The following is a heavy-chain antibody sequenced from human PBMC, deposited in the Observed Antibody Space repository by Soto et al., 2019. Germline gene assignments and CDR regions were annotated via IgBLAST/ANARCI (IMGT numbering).Heavy chain of an antibody. V-gene: IGHV3-23*01. Sequence: QPGGSLRLSCAASGFTFSSYAMGWVRQAPGQGLEWVSSISGSGGDTYYADSVKGRFTISRDNSKNTLYLQMNSLRAEDTAVYFCEKGEQWIQLWFFFDYSGQGTPVTVSS. CDR2: ISGSGGDT. CDR1: GFTFSSYA. D-gene: IGHD5-18*01. J-gene: IGHJ4*02. CDR3: EKGEQWIQLWFFFDY.